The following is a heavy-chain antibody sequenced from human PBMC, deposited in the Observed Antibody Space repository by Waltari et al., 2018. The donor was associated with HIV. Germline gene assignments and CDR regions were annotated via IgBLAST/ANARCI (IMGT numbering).Heavy chain of an antibody. CDR1: GFDFSNFG. J-gene: IGHJ4*02. CDR3: ARLTREGYNGGFDY. CDR2: IWFDSSNK. Sequence: QVQLVESGGGVVQPGRSLRLYCAASGFDFSNFGMHWVRQSPGKGLEWVGVIWFDSSNKYYGDSVKGRFTISRDNSKKTVYLQMNSLRGEDTAVYYCARLTREGYNGGFDYWGQGTLVTVSS. D-gene: IGHD1-1*01. V-gene: IGHV3-33*08.